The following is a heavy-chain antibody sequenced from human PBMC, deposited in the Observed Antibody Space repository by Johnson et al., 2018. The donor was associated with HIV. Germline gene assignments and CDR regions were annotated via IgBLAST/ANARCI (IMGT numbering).Heavy chain of an antibody. J-gene: IGHJ3*02. D-gene: IGHD4-23*01. CDR2: ISYDGGDK. CDR1: GFTFSSYA. Sequence: VQLVESGGGVVQPGRSLRLSCAASGFTFSSYAMHWVRQAPGKGLEWVAVISYDGGDKDYADSVKGRFTISRDNSKNTLSLQMNSLRVEDTAMYYCAKARSLLDYGGFDAFDIWGQGTLVIVSS. V-gene: IGHV3-30*04. CDR3: AKARSLLDYGGFDAFDI.